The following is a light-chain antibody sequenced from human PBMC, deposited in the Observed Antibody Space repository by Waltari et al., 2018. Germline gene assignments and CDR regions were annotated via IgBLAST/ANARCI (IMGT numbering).Light chain of an antibody. CDR2: EVS. Sequence: QSALTQPASVPGSPGQSITISCTGTSNDVGGYGYVSWYQQYPGRAPKLIIYEVSYRPSGISTRFSGSKSGNTASLTISGLQADDEADYYCSSHTSTVPHVFGTGTRVTV. CDR3: SSHTSTVPHV. J-gene: IGLJ1*01. V-gene: IGLV2-14*03. CDR1: SNDVGGYGY.